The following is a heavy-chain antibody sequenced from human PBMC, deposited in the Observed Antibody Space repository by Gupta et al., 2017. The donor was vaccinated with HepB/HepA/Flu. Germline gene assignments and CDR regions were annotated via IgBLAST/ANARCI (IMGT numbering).Heavy chain of an antibody. Sequence: EVQLVESGGAFVQPGGSLGLSLAAPGFPFSEHSLDWVRQAPGKGLEWVGRIRKKANSYSTEYAASVRGRFTISRDDSKNSLYLQMDSLKTEDTAVYYCVRLSNWYFDRWGRGALVTVSS. J-gene: IGHJ2*01. CDR2: IRKKANSYST. CDR1: GFPFSEHS. CDR3: VRLSNWYFDR. V-gene: IGHV3-72*01.